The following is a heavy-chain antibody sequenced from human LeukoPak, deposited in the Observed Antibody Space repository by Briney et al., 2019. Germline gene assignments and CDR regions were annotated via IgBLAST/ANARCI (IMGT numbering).Heavy chain of an antibody. V-gene: IGHV1-8*01. D-gene: IGHD1-26*01. CDR1: GYSFTSYD. CDR2: MNPNSGNT. J-gene: IGHJ5*01. Sequence: ASVKVSCKASGYSFTSYDINWVRQATGQGLEWMGWMNPNSGNTGYAQKFQGRVTMTRNTSISTAYMELSSLRSEDTAVYYCARGRGSYYVNWFDPWGQGTTVTVSS. CDR3: ARGRGSYYVNWFDP.